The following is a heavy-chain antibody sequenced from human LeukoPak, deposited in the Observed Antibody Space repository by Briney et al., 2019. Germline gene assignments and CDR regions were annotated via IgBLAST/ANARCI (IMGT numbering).Heavy chain of an antibody. CDR3: ARVVRIAAAGAMDV. D-gene: IGHD6-13*01. CDR2: IKQDGSEK. Sequence: GGSLRLSCAASGFTFSSYWMSWVRQAPGKGLEWVANIKQDGSEKYYVDSVKGRFTISRDNAKNSLYLQMNSLRAEDTAVYYCARVVRIAAAGAMDVWGKGTTVTVSS. V-gene: IGHV3-7*01. J-gene: IGHJ6*03. CDR1: GFTFSSYW.